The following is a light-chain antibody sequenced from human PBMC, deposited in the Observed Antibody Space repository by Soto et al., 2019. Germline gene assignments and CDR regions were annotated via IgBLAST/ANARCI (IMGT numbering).Light chain of an antibody. CDR2: KAS. V-gene: IGKV1-5*03. J-gene: IGKJ3*01. Sequence: DIQMTQSPSTLSASVVDRVTLTCRASQSISSWLAWYQQKPGKAPKLLIYKASSLESGVPTRFSGSGSGTDFTLTISSLQPEDFATYYCQQYNSYVFGPGTKVDI. CDR3: QQYNSYV. CDR1: QSISSW.